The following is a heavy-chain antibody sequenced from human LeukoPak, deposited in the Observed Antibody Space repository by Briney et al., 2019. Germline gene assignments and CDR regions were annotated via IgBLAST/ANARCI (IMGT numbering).Heavy chain of an antibody. CDR3: ARTITIRGLTFDY. V-gene: IGHV4-59*01. Sequence: SETLSLTCTVSGGSFSTYYWSWIRQPPGKGLEWIGYTYYSGNTNYNPSLKSRVTISVDTSKNQFSLSLNSVTAADTAVYYCARTITIRGLTFDYWGQGTLVTVSS. J-gene: IGHJ4*02. CDR2: TYYSGNT. D-gene: IGHD3-10*01. CDR1: GGSFSTYY.